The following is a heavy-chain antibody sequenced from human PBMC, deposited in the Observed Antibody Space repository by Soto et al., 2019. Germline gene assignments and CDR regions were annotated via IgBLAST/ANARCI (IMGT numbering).Heavy chain of an antibody. CDR3: ARPPLYSTSPKSAFDI. CDR2: ISTYNGNP. Sequence: QVQLVQSGPEVKKPGASVKVSCKASGYTYTSYGVSWVRQAPGQGLEWMGWISTYNGNPNYAQKLQGRVTMTTDTSTSTAYMELRSLRSDDTAVFYCARPPLYSTSPKSAFDIWGQGTVVTVSS. D-gene: IGHD6-6*01. CDR1: GYTYTSYG. V-gene: IGHV1-18*01. J-gene: IGHJ3*02.